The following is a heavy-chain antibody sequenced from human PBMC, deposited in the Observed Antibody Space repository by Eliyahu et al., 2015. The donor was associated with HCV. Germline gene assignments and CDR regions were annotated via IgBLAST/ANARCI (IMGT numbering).Heavy chain of an antibody. CDR1: GFTFSSYA. Sequence: EVQLLESGGGLVQPGGSLRLSCAASGFTFSSYAMSWVRQAPGKGLEWVSAISGSGGSTYYADSVKGRFTISRDNSKNTLYLQMNSLRAEDTAVYYCAKASKRITMIVVVFPFDYWGQGTLVTVSS. CDR3: AKASKRITMIVVVFPFDY. V-gene: IGHV3-23*01. CDR2: ISGSGGST. J-gene: IGHJ4*02. D-gene: IGHD3-22*01.